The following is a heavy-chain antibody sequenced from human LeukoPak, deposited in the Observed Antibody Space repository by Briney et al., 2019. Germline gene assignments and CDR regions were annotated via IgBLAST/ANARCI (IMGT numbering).Heavy chain of an antibody. CDR3: ARVGAYALKD. Sequence: SETLSLTCTVSDASVSSYYWSWIRQPPGKGLEWIGYISYNGNTNYNPSLKSRVTISVDTSKNQFSLKLSFVTAADTAVYYCARVGAYALKDWGQGTLVTVSS. D-gene: IGHD3-16*01. CDR2: ISYNGNT. J-gene: IGHJ4*02. CDR1: DASVSSYY. V-gene: IGHV4-59*02.